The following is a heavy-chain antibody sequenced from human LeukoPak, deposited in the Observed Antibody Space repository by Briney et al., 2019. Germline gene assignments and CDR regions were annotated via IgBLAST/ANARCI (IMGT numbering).Heavy chain of an antibody. V-gene: IGHV3-30*01. D-gene: IGHD3-10*01. CDR1: GFTFSNYA. Sequence: GGSLRLSCAASGFTFSNYAMHWVRQAPGKGLEWVSLISSGGTYEYYADSVKGRFTITRDNSKNTLYLQLNSLRAEDTAVYYCARDSTYYYDSGSSGPHYFDNWGQGTLVTVSS. J-gene: IGHJ4*02. CDR3: ARDSTYYYDSGSSGPHYFDN. CDR2: ISSGGTYE.